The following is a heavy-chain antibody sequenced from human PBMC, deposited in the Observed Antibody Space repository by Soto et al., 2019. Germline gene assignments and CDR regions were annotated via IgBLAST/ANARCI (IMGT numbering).Heavy chain of an antibody. J-gene: IGHJ6*01. V-gene: IGHV4-39*01. CDR2: FYYSGST. Sequence: QLQLQESGPGMVKPSETLSLTCTVSGASITSTSYHWGWIRQPPGKGLEWIGNFYYSGSTYYNPSLRSRVTISVDASKNQFSGKVSSVTATDTAVYYCARSVGDYYYGMDVW. CDR3: ARSVGDYYYGMDV. CDR1: GASITSTSYH. D-gene: IGHD1-26*01.